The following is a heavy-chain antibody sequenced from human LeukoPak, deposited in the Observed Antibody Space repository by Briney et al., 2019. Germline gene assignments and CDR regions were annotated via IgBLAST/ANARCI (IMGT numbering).Heavy chain of an antibody. CDR2: INPNSGGT. CDR3: ARALVFRYCGGDCYWDAFDI. Sequence: ASVKVTCKASGCTFTCYYMHSVRQAPGQGLAWMGCINPNSGGTNYAQKFQGRVTMTRDMSVSTAYMELRRLRSDDTAVYYCARALVFRYCGGDCYWDAFDIWGQGTMVTVSS. J-gene: IGHJ3*02. V-gene: IGHV1-2*02. D-gene: IGHD2-21*02. CDR1: GCTFTCYY.